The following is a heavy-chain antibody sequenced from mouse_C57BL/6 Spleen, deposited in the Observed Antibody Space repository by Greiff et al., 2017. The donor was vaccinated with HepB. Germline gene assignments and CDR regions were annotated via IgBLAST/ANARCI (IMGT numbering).Heavy chain of an antibody. V-gene: IGHV1-82*01. CDR3: ASGGSNYVKFAY. CDR1: GYAFSSSW. CDR2: IYPGDGDT. Sequence: VKLVESGPELVKPGASVKISCKASGYAFSSSWMNWVKQRPGKGLEWIGRIYPGDGDTNYNGKFKGKATLTADKSSSTAYMQLSSLTSEDSAVYFCASGGSNYVKFAYWGQGTLVTVSA. J-gene: IGHJ3*01. D-gene: IGHD2-5*01.